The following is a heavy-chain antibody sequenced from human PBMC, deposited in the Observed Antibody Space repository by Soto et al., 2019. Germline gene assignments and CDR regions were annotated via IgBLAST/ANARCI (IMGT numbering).Heavy chain of an antibody. D-gene: IGHD3-22*01. Sequence: ASVKVSCKASGYTFTNYGISWVRQAPGQGLEWMGWISAYSGDTSSAQKYRGRVTMTTDTSTNTAYMDLRSLRSDDTAMYYCARDRRDYYDSSDLDYWG. V-gene: IGHV1-18*01. J-gene: IGHJ4*01. CDR3: ARDRRDYYDSSDLDY. CDR2: ISAYSGDT. CDR1: GYTFTNYG.